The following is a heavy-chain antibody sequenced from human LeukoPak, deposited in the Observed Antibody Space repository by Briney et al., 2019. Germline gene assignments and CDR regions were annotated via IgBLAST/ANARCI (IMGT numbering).Heavy chain of an antibody. CDR2: TYYRSKRYN. V-gene: IGHV6-1*01. Sequence: SQTLSLTCAISGDSVSSNSAGWNWIRQSPSRGLEWLGRTYYRSKRYNDYAVSVKSRITINPDTSKNQFSLQLNSVTAADTAVYYCARRPRGVIIKSWFESWGQGTLVTVSS. J-gene: IGHJ5*01. CDR3: ARRPRGVIIKSWFES. D-gene: IGHD3-10*01. CDR1: GDSVSSNSAG.